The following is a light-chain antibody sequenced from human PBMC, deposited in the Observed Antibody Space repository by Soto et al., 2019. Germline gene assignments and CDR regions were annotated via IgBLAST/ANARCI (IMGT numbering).Light chain of an antibody. Sequence: IQVTQSPSSVSASGGDRVTITCRASQGIGDRLAWYQHKPGKAPQLLIQAASTLLSGVPSTFSVSGSVTDFLLTINSLQPEDFATYYCLPVRNFPRTFGNRTKVEV. J-gene: IGKJ1*01. CDR2: AAS. V-gene: IGKV1-12*01. CDR3: LPVRNFPRT. CDR1: QGIGDR.